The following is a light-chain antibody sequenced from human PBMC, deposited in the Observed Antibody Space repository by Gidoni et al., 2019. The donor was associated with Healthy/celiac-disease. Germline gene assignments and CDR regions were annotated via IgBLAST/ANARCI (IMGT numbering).Light chain of an antibody. J-gene: IGKJ2*04. Sequence: DIQMTQSPSSLSASVGDRVTITCQASQDISNYLNWYQQKPGKAPKLLIYDASNLETGVPSRFSGCGSGTDFTFTISSLQPEDIATYYCQQYDNLPCSFGQGTKLEIK. CDR1: QDISNY. CDR2: DAS. CDR3: QQYDNLPCS. V-gene: IGKV1-33*01.